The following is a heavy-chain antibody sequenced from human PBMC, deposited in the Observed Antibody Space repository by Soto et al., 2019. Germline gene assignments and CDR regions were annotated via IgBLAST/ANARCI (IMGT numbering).Heavy chain of an antibody. CDR2: IYHSGNT. J-gene: IGHJ4*02. D-gene: IGHD3-16*01. CDR3: ARDYDYFDR. CDR1: GYSISVGYY. V-gene: IGHV4-38-2*02. Sequence: SETLPHTCAFSGYSISVGYYGGWIRQPPGKGLEWIGSIYHSGNTYYNPSLKSRVSISLDTSKNHFSLILTSVTTADTAVYYCARDYDYFDRWGQGSLVTVSS.